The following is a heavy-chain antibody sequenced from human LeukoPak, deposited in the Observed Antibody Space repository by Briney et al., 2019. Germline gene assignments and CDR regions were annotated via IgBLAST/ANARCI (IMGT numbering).Heavy chain of an antibody. J-gene: IGHJ4*02. V-gene: IGHV5-51*01. CDR3: ARTHMVRGVTDFDY. Sequence: HGESLKISCKGSGYSFTSYWIGWVRQMPGKGLEWMGIIYPGDSDTRYSRSFQGQVTISADKSISTAYLQWSSLKASDTAMYYCARTHMVRGVTDFDYWGQGTLVTVSS. D-gene: IGHD3-10*01. CDR1: GYSFTSYW. CDR2: IYPGDSDT.